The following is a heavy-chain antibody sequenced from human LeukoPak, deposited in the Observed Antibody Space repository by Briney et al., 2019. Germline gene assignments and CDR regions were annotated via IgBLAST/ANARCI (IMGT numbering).Heavy chain of an antibody. Sequence: SETLSLTCTVSGGSFSSSSYYWGWIRQPPGRGLEWIGSIYYGGTTYYNPSLKSRVTISVDTSNNQFSLKLSSVTAADTAVYYCARVKYYYDSSGYHPFDYWGQGTLVTVSS. V-gene: IGHV4-39*07. CDR1: GGSFSSSSYY. CDR2: IYYGGTT. J-gene: IGHJ4*02. CDR3: ARVKYYYDSSGYHPFDY. D-gene: IGHD3-22*01.